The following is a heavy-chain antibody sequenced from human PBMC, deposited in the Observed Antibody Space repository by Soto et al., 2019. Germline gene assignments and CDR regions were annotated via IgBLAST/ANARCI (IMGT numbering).Heavy chain of an antibody. CDR3: ARLAYVDRFDH. V-gene: IGHV1-2*02. J-gene: IGHJ4*02. D-gene: IGHD5-12*01. CDR1: GYSFTAYY. Sequence: GASVKVSCKASGYSFTAYYIHWLRQAPGQGLEWIGWVNPTSGDTNFSQNFQGRVTMTSDTSISTAYMELNSLRSDDTAVYFCARLAYVDRFDHWGRGTLVTVSS. CDR2: VNPTSGDT.